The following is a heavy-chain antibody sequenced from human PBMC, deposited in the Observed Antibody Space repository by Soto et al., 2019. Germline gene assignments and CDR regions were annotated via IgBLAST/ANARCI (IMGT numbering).Heavy chain of an antibody. D-gene: IGHD3-16*02. CDR1: GDSVSSNSAA. CDR3: ARLYYDYIWGSYLWFDP. V-gene: IGHV6-1*01. Sequence: PSQTLSLTCAISGDSVSSNSAAWNWIRQSPSRGLEWLGRTYYRSKWYNDYAVSVKSRITINPDTSKNQFSLQLNSVTPEDTAVYYCARLYYDYIWGSYLWFDPWGQGTLVTVSS. CDR2: TYYRSKWYN. J-gene: IGHJ5*02.